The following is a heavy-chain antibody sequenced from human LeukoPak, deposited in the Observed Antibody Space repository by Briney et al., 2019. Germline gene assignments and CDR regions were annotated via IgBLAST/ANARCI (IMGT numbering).Heavy chain of an antibody. CDR3: ARAGTIFGNNFDY. CDR1: GYSISSNYY. Sequence: SSETLSLTCTVSGYSISSNYYWGWIRQPPGKGLEWIGSIYHSGSTYYNPSLKSRVTISADTSKNQFSLKLRSVTAADTAVYYCARAGTIFGNNFDYWGQGTLVTVSS. D-gene: IGHD3-3*01. V-gene: IGHV4-38-2*02. CDR2: IYHSGST. J-gene: IGHJ4*02.